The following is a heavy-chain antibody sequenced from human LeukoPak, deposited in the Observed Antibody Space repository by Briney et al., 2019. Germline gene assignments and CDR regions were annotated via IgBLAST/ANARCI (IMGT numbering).Heavy chain of an antibody. CDR3: AREMQGGYSYGSYNWFDP. CDR1: GYTFTSKT. Sequence: ASVKVSCKTSGYTFTSKTINWVRQAPGQGLEWMGWIDTNTGNPTYAQGFTGRFVFSLDTTVSTAYLQISSLKAEDTAVYYCAREMQGGYSYGSYNWFDPWGQGTLVTVSS. D-gene: IGHD5-18*01. CDR2: IDTNTGNP. J-gene: IGHJ5*02. V-gene: IGHV7-4-1*02.